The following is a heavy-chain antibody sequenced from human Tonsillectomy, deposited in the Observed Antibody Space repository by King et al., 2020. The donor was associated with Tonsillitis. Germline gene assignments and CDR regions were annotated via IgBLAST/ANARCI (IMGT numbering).Heavy chain of an antibody. Sequence: QVQLQESGPGLVKPSQTLSLTCTVSGGSISSGSYYWRWIRPPAGKGLEWIGRIYTSGSTNYNPSLKSRVPISVDTSKNQFSLKLSPVTAADTAVYYCARVHLGYCSSTSCNILDYWGQGTLVTVSS. D-gene: IGHD2-2*02. V-gene: IGHV4-61*02. CDR3: ARVHLGYCSSTSCNILDY. CDR2: IYTSGST. J-gene: IGHJ4*02. CDR1: GGSISSGSYY.